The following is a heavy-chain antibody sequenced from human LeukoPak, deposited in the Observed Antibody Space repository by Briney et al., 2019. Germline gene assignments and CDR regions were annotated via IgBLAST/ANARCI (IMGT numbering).Heavy chain of an antibody. CDR1: GFTFSSYW. J-gene: IGHJ4*02. CDR3: AREYSGSYYDFDY. CDR2: INSDGSNT. Sequence: GRSLRLSCAASGFTFSSYWTHWVRHPPRKGLVWVSRINSDGSNTSYADSVKGRFTISRHHAKHKLYLQMDSLRAEDTDVYYCAREYSGSYYDFDYWGQGTLVSVSS. D-gene: IGHD1-26*01. V-gene: IGHV3-74*01.